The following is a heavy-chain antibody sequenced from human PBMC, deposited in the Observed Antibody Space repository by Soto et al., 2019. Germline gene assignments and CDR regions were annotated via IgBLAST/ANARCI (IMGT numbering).Heavy chain of an antibody. J-gene: IGHJ3*02. CDR2: IKQDGSEK. CDR3: ARERHDYGGPPRGDAFDI. CDR1: GFTFSIYW. V-gene: IGHV3-7*01. D-gene: IGHD4-17*01. Sequence: EVQLVESGGGLVQPGGSLRLSCAASGFTFSIYWMSWVRQAPGNGLEWVANIKQDGSEKYYVDSVKGRFTISRDNVKNSLYLQMHCLRAEDRAVYYCARERHDYGGPPRGDAFDILGQGTMVTVSS.